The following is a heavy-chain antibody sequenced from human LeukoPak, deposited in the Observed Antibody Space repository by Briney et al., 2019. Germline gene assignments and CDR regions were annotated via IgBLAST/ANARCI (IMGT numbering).Heavy chain of an antibody. D-gene: IGHD6-13*01. CDR3: ARGVYIAAAQYAY. V-gene: IGHV4-59*01. J-gene: IGHJ4*02. CDR2: IYYSGST. CDR1: GGSISSYY. Sequence: SETLSLTCTVSGGSISSYYWSWIRQPPGKGLEWIGYIYYSGSTNYNPPLKSRVSISVDTSKNQFSLKLSSVTAADTAVYYCARGVYIAAAQYAYWGQGTLVTVSS.